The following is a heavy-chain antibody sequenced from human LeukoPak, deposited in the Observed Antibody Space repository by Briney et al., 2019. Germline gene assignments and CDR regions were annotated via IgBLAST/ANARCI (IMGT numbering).Heavy chain of an antibody. D-gene: IGHD4-17*01. CDR1: GFTFSIYA. J-gene: IGHJ5*02. Sequence: GSLRLSCATSGFTFSIYAMTWVRQAPGKGLEWVSTISGSGGSTYYADSVKGRFTISRDNSKNTLYLQMNSLRAEDTAVYYCAKESTVTPGNVNWFDTWGQGTLVTVSS. V-gene: IGHV3-23*01. CDR3: AKESTVTPGNVNWFDT. CDR2: ISGSGGST.